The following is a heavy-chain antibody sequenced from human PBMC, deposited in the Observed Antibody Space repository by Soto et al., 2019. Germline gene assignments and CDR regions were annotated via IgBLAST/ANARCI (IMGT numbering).Heavy chain of an antibody. CDR1: GYTFTSYD. J-gene: IGHJ3*02. Sequence: ASVKVSCKAAGYTFTSYDINWVRQATGQGLEWMGWMNPNSGNTGYAQKFQGRVTMTRNTSISTAYMELSSLRSEDTAVYYCASPARNYDFWSGYSFDIWGQGTMVTVSS. CDR3: ASPARNYDFWSGYSFDI. D-gene: IGHD3-3*01. CDR2: MNPNSGNT. V-gene: IGHV1-8*01.